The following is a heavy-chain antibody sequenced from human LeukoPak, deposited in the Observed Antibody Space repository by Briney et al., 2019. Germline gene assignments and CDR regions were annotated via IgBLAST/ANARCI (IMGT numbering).Heavy chain of an antibody. CDR3: AKTFTIFGVDKGYFDY. CDR1: GFTFSSYE. Sequence: GGSLRLSCAASGFTFSSYEMNWVRQAPGKGLEWVSAISGSGGSTYYADSVKGRFTISRDNSKNTLYLQMNSLRAEDTAVYYCAKTFTIFGVDKGYFDYWGQGTLVTVSS. J-gene: IGHJ4*02. D-gene: IGHD3-3*01. V-gene: IGHV3-23*01. CDR2: ISGSGGST.